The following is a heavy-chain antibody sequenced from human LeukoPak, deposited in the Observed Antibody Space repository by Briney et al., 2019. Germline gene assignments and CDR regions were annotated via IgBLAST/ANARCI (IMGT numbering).Heavy chain of an antibody. CDR3: ARGPRPLGYCSGGSCYRDAFDI. Sequence: SVKVSCEASGGTFSSYAISWVRQAPGQGLEWMGGIIPIFHTANYAQKFQGRVTITADESTSSAYMELSSLRSEDTAVYYCARGPRPLGYCSGGSCYRDAFDIWGQGTMVTVSS. CDR1: GGTFSSYA. CDR2: IIPIFHTA. D-gene: IGHD2-15*01. V-gene: IGHV1-69*13. J-gene: IGHJ3*02.